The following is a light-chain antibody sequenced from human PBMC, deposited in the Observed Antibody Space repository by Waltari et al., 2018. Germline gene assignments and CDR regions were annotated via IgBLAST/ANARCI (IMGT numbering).Light chain of an antibody. CDR1: SSDGGGYDY. Sequence: QSALTQPRSVSGSPGQSVTISCPGSSSDGGGYDYVSWYQQPPGKAPTPMIYDVTKRPSGVPDRFSGSKSGNTAALTISGLQAEDEADYYCASYVGSHRVAFGGGTKLTVL. CDR3: ASYVGSHRVA. CDR2: DVT. J-gene: IGLJ2*01. V-gene: IGLV2-11*01.